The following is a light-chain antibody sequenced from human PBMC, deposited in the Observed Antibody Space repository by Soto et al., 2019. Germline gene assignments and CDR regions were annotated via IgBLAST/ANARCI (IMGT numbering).Light chain of an antibody. V-gene: IGLV2-14*01. CDR3: TSYTTSSTWV. CDR1: TSDVGGFDS. Sequence: QSALTQPASVSGSPGQSITISCTGSTSDVGGFDSVSWYQQHPGKAPRFMIYEVSNRPSGVSIRFSGSKSGNTASLTISGLQAEDEADYYCTSYTTSSTWVFGGGTKLTVL. CDR2: EVS. J-gene: IGLJ3*02.